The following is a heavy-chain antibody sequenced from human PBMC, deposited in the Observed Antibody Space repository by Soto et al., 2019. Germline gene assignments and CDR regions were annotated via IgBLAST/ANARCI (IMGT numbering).Heavy chain of an antibody. CDR2: PYYGSKWST. V-gene: IGHV6-1*01. Sequence: SQTLSLTCAISGDSVTSNSAAWNWIRQSPSRGLEWLGRPYYGSKWSTDYAVSVESRITINPDASKNQFSLQLNSVTPEDTAGYYCARDLELGNDAFDIWGRGTMVTDSS. CDR3: ARDLELGNDAFDI. D-gene: IGHD7-27*01. CDR1: GDSVTSNSAA. J-gene: IGHJ3*02.